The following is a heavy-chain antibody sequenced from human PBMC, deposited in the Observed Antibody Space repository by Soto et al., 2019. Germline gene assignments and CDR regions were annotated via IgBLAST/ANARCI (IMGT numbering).Heavy chain of an antibody. CDR1: GFTFSSYA. J-gene: IGHJ3*02. Sequence: GGSLRLSCAASGFTFSSYAMHWVRQAPGKGLEWVAVISYDGSNKYYADSVKGRFTISRDNSKNTLYLQMNSLRAEDTAVYYCARVFSLDSSGHDAFDIWGQGTMVTVSS. D-gene: IGHD3-22*01. CDR2: ISYDGSNK. CDR3: ARVFSLDSSGHDAFDI. V-gene: IGHV3-30-3*01.